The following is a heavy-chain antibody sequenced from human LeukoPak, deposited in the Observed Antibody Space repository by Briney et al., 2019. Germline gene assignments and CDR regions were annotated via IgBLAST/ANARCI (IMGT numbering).Heavy chain of an antibody. CDR3: AKGSGGSCFSPLDY. J-gene: IGHJ4*02. D-gene: IGHD2-15*01. CDR1: GFTFSSYS. V-gene: IGHV3-48*01. Sequence: PGGSLRLSCAASGFTFSSYSMNWVRQAPGKGLEWVSYISSSSSTIYYADSVKGRFTISRDNAKNSLYLQMNSLRAEDTAVYYCAKGSGGSCFSPLDYWGRRTLVTVSS. CDR2: ISSSSSTI.